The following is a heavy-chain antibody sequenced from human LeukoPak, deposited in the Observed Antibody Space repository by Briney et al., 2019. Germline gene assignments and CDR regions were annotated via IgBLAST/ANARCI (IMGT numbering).Heavy chain of an antibody. D-gene: IGHD6-19*01. Sequence: GGSLRFSCSASGFTFSSFAMHWVRQAPGKGLEYVSAINSNGDITDYADSVKGRFTISRDNSKNTLHLQMSSLTVEDTAVYYCARVAADSNGWYQFDSWGQGTLVTVSS. J-gene: IGHJ4*02. CDR3: ARVAADSNGWYQFDS. CDR1: GFTFSSFA. CDR2: INSNGDIT. V-gene: IGHV3-64D*06.